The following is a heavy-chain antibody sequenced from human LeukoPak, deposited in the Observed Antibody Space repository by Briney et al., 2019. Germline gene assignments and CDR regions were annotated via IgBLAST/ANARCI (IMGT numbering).Heavy chain of an antibody. CDR1: GASISSYY. V-gene: IGHV4-4*07. CDR3: ARGYYVDY. Sequence: SETLSLTCTVSGASISSYYWSWIRQPAGKALEWIGRIYVTGSTTYNPSLESRVTISVDTSKNQFSPKLSSVTAADTAVYYCARGYYVDYWGREPWSPSPQ. D-gene: IGHD3-22*01. CDR2: IYVTGST. J-gene: IGHJ4*02.